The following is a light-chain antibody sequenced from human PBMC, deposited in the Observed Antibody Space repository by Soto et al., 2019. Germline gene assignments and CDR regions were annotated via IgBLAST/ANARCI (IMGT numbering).Light chain of an antibody. V-gene: IGLV2-14*01. CDR3: CSYTSSSTRV. Sequence: QSVLTQPASVSGSPGQSITISCIGTSSDVGRYNYVSWYQQHPGQAPRLMIYDVNNRPSGVSNRFSGSKSDNTASLTISGLQAEDEADYYCCSYTSSSTRVFGIGTKVTFL. CDR1: SSDVGRYNY. CDR2: DVN. J-gene: IGLJ1*01.